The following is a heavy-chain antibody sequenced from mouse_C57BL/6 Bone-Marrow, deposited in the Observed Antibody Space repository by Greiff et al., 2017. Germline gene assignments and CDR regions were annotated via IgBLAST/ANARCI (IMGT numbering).Heavy chain of an antibody. V-gene: IGHV5-4*01. CDR1: GFTFSSYA. CDR3: ARAGLRYWYFDV. J-gene: IGHJ1*03. D-gene: IGHD2-4*01. Sequence: EVQLVESGGGLVKPGGSLKLSCAASGFTFSSYAMSWVRQTPEKRLEWVATISDGGSYTYYPDNVKGRFTISRDNAKNNLYLQLSHLKSEDTAMYYCARAGLRYWYFDVWGTGTTVTVSS. CDR2: ISDGGSYT.